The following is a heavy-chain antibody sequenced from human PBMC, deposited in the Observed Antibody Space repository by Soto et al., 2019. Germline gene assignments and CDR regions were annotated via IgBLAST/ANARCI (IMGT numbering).Heavy chain of an antibody. CDR3: GRGSPRAVRGVDQYYGMDV. CDR1: GGSFSGYY. J-gene: IGHJ6*02. CDR2: IDHSGGT. Sequence: SETLSLTCAVYGGSFSGYYWSWIRQPPGKGLEWIGEIDHSGGTDYNPSLKSRVTISIDTSKNQFSLKLSSVTAADTAVYYCGRGSPRAVRGVDQYYGMDVWGQGTTVTVSS. V-gene: IGHV4-34*01. D-gene: IGHD3-10*01.